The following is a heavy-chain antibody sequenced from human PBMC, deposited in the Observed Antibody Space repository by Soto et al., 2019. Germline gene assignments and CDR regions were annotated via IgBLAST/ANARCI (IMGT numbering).Heavy chain of an antibody. V-gene: IGHV3-13*01. Sequence: GGSLRLSCAASGFTFSSYDMHWVRQATGKGLEWVSAIGTAGDTYYPGSVKGRFTISRENAKNSLYLQMNSLRAGDTAVYYCARSGGSCEGCNYYGMDVWGQGTTVTVSS. CDR2: IGTAGDT. CDR3: ARSGGSCEGCNYYGMDV. CDR1: GFTFSSYD. D-gene: IGHD2-15*01. J-gene: IGHJ6*02.